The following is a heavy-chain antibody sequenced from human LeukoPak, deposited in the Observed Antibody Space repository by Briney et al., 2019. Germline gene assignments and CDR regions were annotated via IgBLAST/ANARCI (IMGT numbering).Heavy chain of an antibody. Sequence: SETLSLTCAVYGGSFSGYYWSWIRQPPGKGLEWIGEINHSGSTNYNPSLKSRVTISVDTSKNQFSLKLSSVTAADTAVYYCARGVKLGYSSSRSNWFDPWGQGTLVTVSS. J-gene: IGHJ5*02. CDR3: ARGVKLGYSSSRSNWFDP. CDR1: GGSFSGYY. D-gene: IGHD6-13*01. V-gene: IGHV4-34*01. CDR2: INHSGST.